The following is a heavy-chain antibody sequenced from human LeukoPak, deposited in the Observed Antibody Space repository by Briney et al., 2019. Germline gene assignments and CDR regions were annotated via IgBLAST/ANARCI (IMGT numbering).Heavy chain of an antibody. J-gene: IGHJ4*02. CDR2: ISAYNGNT. D-gene: IGHD2-15*01. V-gene: IGHV1-18*01. CDR1: GYTFTSYG. CDR3: ARGAIDIVVVLAAPFFDY. Sequence: ASVKVSCKASGYTFTSYGISWVRQAPGQGLEWMGWISAYNGNTNYAQKLQGRVTMTTDTSTSTAYMELRSLRSDDTAVYYCARGAIDIVVVLAAPFFDYWAREPWSPSPQ.